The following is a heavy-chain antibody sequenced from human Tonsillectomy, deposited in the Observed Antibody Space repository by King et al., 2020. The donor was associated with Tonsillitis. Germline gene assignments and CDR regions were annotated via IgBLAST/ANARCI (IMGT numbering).Heavy chain of an antibody. D-gene: IGHD3-3*01. V-gene: IGHV3-23*04. CDR3: AKDQERDYHFWSGFYGGAFDI. Sequence: VQLVESGGGLVQPGGSLRLSCAASGFTFSSYAMSWVRQAPGKGLEWVSAVSGSGSSTYYADSVKGRFTISRDDSKNTLYLQMNSLRAEDTAIYYCAKDQERDYHFWSGFYGGAFDIWGQGTMVTVSS. CDR2: VSGSGSST. CDR1: GFTFSSYA. J-gene: IGHJ3*02.